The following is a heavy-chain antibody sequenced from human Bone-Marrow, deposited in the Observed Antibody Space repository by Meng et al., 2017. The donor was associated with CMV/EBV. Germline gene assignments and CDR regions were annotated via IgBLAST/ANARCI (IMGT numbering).Heavy chain of an antibody. J-gene: IGHJ4*02. CDR2: INPNSGGT. D-gene: IGHD6-19*01. CDR1: GSTFTGYY. Sequence: ASGSTFTGYYMHWVRQAPGQGLEWMGWINPNSGGTNYAQKFQGRVTMTRDTSISTAYMELSRLRSDDTAVYYCAGDLYSSGWRYFDYWGQGTLVTVSS. CDR3: AGDLYSSGWRYFDY. V-gene: IGHV1-2*02.